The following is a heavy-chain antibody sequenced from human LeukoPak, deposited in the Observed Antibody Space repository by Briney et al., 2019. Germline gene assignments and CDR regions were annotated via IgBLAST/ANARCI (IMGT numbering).Heavy chain of an antibody. V-gene: IGHV3-48*03. Sequence: PGGSLRLSCAASGFTFSSYDMNWVRQAPGKGLEWVSYISSSGSSIYYADSVKGRFTISRDNAKNSLSLQMNSLRAEDTAVYYCAREYYGHSFDFWGQGTLVTVSS. D-gene: IGHD3-10*01. J-gene: IGHJ4*02. CDR3: AREYYGHSFDF. CDR2: ISSSGSSI. CDR1: GFTFSSYD.